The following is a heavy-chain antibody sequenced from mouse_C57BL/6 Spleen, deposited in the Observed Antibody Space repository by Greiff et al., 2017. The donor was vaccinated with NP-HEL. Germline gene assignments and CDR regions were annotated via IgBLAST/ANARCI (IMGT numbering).Heavy chain of an antibody. V-gene: IGHV1-61*01. D-gene: IGHD1-1*01. CDR3: ARGDLWDYYGGNYYAIDY. Sequence: QVQLQQPGAELVRPGSSVKLSCKASGYTFTSYWMDWVKQRPGQGLEWIGNIYPSDSETHYNQKFKDKATLTVDKSSSTAYMQLSSLTSEDAAVYYCARGDLWDYYGGNYYAIDYWGQGTSVTVSS. J-gene: IGHJ4*01. CDR2: IYPSDSET. CDR1: GYTFTSYW.